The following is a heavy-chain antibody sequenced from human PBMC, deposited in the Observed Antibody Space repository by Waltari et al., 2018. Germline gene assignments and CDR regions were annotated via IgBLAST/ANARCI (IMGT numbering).Heavy chain of an antibody. CDR3: ARDLNYDYVWGSYRYTGDAFDI. J-gene: IGHJ3*02. CDR2: INTNTGNP. D-gene: IGHD3-16*02. CDR1: GYTFTSYA. V-gene: IGHV7-4-1*02. Sequence: QVQLVQSGSELKKPGASVKVSCKASGYTFTSYAMNWVRQAPGQGLEWMGCINTNTGNPTYAQGFTGRFVFSLDTSVSTAYLQISSLKAEDTAVYYCARDLNYDYVWGSYRYTGDAFDIWGQGTMVTVSS.